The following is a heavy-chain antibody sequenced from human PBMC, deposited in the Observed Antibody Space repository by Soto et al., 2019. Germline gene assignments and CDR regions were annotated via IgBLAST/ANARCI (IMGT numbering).Heavy chain of an antibody. CDR1: GGSISSSSYY. CDR2: IYYSGST. Sequence: SETLSLTCTVSGGSISSSSYYWGWIRQPPGKGLEWIGSIYYSGSTYYNPSLKSRVTISVDTSKNQFSLKLSSVTAADTAVYYCARREKSRGLSMRDWGQGTLVTVSS. J-gene: IGHJ4*02. V-gene: IGHV4-39*01. D-gene: IGHD2-8*01. CDR3: ARREKSRGLSMRD.